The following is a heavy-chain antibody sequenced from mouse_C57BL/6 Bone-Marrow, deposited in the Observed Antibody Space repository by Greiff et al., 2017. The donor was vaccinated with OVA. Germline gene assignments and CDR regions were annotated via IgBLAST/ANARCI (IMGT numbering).Heavy chain of an antibody. Sequence: VQLQQSGAELVRPGASVKLSCKASGYTFTDYYINWVKQRPGQGLEWIARIYPGSGNTSYNEKFKGKATLTAEKSSSTAYMQLSSLTSEDSAVYFCARGRLTGTFYYAMDYWGQGTSVTVSS. D-gene: IGHD4-1*01. J-gene: IGHJ4*01. CDR2: IYPGSGNT. CDR3: ARGRLTGTFYYAMDY. CDR1: GYTFTDYY. V-gene: IGHV1-76*01.